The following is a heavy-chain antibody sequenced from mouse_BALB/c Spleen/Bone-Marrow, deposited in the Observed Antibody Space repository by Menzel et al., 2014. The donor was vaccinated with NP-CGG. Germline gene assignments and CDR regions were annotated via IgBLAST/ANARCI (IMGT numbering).Heavy chain of an antibody. CDR2: IDTANGNT. Sequence: VQLQQPGAELVKPGASVKLSCTASGFNIKDTYMHWVKQRPEQGLEWIGRIDTANGNTKYDPKFQGKATITADTSSNTAYLQLSSLTFEDTAVYYCARYGNGLMDYWGQGTSVTVSS. CDR3: ARYGNGLMDY. J-gene: IGHJ4*01. D-gene: IGHD2-1*01. V-gene: IGHV14-3*02. CDR1: GFNIKDTY.